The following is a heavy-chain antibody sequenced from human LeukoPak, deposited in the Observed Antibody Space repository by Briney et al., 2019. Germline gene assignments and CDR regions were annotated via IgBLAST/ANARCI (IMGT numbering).Heavy chain of an antibody. Sequence: PSETLSLTCTVSGGSISSGRYYWNWIRQHPGKGLEWIGYIYYSGSTYYNPSLKSRVTISVDTSKNQFSLKLSSVTAADTAVYYCARVHWYGGVTTVRSCDYGGGGPLVTVSS. CDR1: GGSISSGRYY. CDR2: IYYSGST. J-gene: IGHJ4*02. CDR3: ARVHWYGGVTTVRSCDY. D-gene: IGHD4-11*01. V-gene: IGHV4-31*03.